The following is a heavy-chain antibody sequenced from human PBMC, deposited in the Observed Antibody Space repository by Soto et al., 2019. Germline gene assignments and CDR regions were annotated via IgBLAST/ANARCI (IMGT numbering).Heavy chain of an antibody. J-gene: IGHJ6*02. CDR3: AKVSLAARPDFYYSGMDV. D-gene: IGHD6-6*01. CDR2: IPYDGSHE. Sequence: QVQLVESGGGVVQPGRSLRLSCVGSGFTFSSNGMHRVRQAPGTGLEWVAVIPYDGSHEYYADSVKGRFTISRDNSKNAVDPQMNSLRPEDTAVYYWAKVSLAARPDFYYSGMDVWGQGTTVTVSS. CDR1: GFTFSSNG. V-gene: IGHV3-30*18.